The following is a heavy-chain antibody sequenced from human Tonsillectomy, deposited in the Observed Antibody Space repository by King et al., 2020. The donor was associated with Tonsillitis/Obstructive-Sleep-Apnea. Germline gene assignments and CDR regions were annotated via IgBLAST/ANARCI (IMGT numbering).Heavy chain of an antibody. D-gene: IGHD2-15*01. J-gene: IGHJ6*02. CDR1: GGSISSGGYY. Sequence: VQLQESGPGLVKPSQTLSLTCTVSGGSISSGGYYWSWIRQHPGKGLEWIGYIYYSGSTYYNPSLKSRVTISVDTSKNQFSLKLSSVTAADTAVYYCASCSGDSCYYYYYGMDVWGQGTTVTVSS. CDR2: IYYSGST. V-gene: IGHV4-31*03. CDR3: ASCSGDSCYYYYYGMDV.